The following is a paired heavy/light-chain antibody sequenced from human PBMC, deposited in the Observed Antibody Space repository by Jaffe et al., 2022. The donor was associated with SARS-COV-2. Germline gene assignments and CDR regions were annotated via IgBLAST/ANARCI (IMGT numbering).Light chain of an antibody. CDR1: QSLLHSNGYNF. V-gene: IGKV2-28*01. CDR2: LGS. J-gene: IGKJ3*01. Sequence: DIVMTQSPISLPVTPGEPASISCRSSQSLLHSNGYNFLDWYLQKPGQSPQLLIYLGSNRASGVPDRFSGSGSGTDFTLKISRVEAEDVGVYYCMQALQTPFTFGPGTKVEIK. CDR3: MQALQTPFT.
Heavy chain of an antibody. CDR3: ARDSTPAPGSYFDY. CDR1: GYTFTDYH. CDR2: IDPNTGGT. J-gene: IGHJ4*02. Sequence: QVQLVQSGAEVKKPGASVKVSCKASGYTFTDYHIHWVRQAPAQALEWVGWIDPNTGGTRYAQKFQGRVTMAWDTSINTAYMELSSLRFDDTAVYYCARDSTPAPGSYFDYWGQGALVAVSS. D-gene: IGHD6-13*01. V-gene: IGHV1-2*02.